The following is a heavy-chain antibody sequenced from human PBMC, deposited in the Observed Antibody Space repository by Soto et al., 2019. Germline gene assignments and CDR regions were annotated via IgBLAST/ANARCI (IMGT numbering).Heavy chain of an antibody. J-gene: IGHJ4*02. CDR1: GLNFSDYY. CDR3: ASWGSLAPEY. Sequence: QVQLVEYGGGLVKPGESLRLSCAASGLNFSDYYMTWIRQAPGKGLEWVSSIGSSGRTIYYADSVKGRFTISRDNAKKSVILQMSSLSVEDTAVYYCASWGSLAPEYWGQGTLVTVSS. V-gene: IGHV3-11*01. CDR2: IGSSGRTI. D-gene: IGHD3-16*01.